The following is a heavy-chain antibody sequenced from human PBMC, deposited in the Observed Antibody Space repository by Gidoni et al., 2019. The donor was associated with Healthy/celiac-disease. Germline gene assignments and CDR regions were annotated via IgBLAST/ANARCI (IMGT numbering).Heavy chain of an antibody. D-gene: IGHD3-3*01. J-gene: IGHJ6*02. CDR1: GFTFDDYA. Sequence: EVQLVESGGGLVQPGRSLRLSCAASGFTFDDYAMHWVRQAPGKGLEWVSGISWNSGSIGYADSVKGRFTISRDNAKNFLYLQMNSLRAEDTALYYCAKLAAPALDFPDNTRYGMDVWGQGTTVTVSS. CDR2: ISWNSGSI. V-gene: IGHV3-9*01. CDR3: AKLAAPALDFPDNTRYGMDV.